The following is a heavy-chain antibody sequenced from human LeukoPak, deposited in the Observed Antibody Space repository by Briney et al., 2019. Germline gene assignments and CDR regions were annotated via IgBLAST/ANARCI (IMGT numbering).Heavy chain of an antibody. V-gene: IGHV5-51*01. CDR3: ARLYVDTDERHFDY. D-gene: IGHD5-18*01. Sequence: GESLKISCKGSGYSFTSYWIGGVRQMPGKGLEWMGIIYPGDSDTRYSPSFQGQVTISADKSVSTAYLQWSSLKASDTAMYYCARLYVDTDERHFDYWGQGTLVTVSS. CDR1: GYSFTSYW. CDR2: IYPGDSDT. J-gene: IGHJ4*02.